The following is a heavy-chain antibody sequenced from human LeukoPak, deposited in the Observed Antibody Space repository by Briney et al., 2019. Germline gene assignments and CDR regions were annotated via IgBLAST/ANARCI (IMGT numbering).Heavy chain of an antibody. CDR2: INPNSGGT. CDR3: ARAENTMTHLDY. CDR1: GYTFTGYY. V-gene: IGHV1-2*02. D-gene: IGHD3-22*01. Sequence: ASVKVSCKASGYTFTGYYMHWVRQAPGQGLEWMGWINPNSGGTNYAQKFQGRVTMTRDTSISTAYMELSRLRSDDMAVYYCARAENTMTHLDYWGRGTLVTVSS. J-gene: IGHJ4*02.